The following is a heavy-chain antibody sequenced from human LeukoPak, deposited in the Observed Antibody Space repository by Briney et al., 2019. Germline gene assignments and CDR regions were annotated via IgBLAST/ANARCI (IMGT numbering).Heavy chain of an antibody. CDR1: GGSVSSGSYY. Sequence: SETLSLTCTVSGGSVSSGSYYWSWIRQPPGKGLEWIGYIHYSGSTNYNPSLKSRVTISVDTSKNQFSLKLSSVTAADTAVYYCARASMVRDFDPWGQGTLVTVSS. CDR2: IHYSGST. V-gene: IGHV4-61*01. D-gene: IGHD3-10*01. J-gene: IGHJ5*02. CDR3: ARASMVRDFDP.